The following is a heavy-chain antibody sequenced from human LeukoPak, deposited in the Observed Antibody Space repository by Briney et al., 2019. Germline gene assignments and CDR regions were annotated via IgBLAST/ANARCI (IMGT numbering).Heavy chain of an antibody. CDR1: GHSYTNYG. D-gene: IGHD6-13*01. Sequence: GASVKVSCKASGHSYTNYGISWVRQAPGQGLEWMRWISTYKDDTNYAQKIQGRVIMTKDTSTSTAYMELRSLRSDDTAVYYCTRDASSWYRSLGHYYMDVWGKGTTVTVSS. CDR2: ISTYKDDT. J-gene: IGHJ6*03. V-gene: IGHV1-18*01. CDR3: TRDASSWYRSLGHYYMDV.